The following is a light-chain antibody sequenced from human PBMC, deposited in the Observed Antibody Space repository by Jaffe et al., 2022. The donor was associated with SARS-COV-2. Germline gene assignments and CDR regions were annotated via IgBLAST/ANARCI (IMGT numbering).Light chain of an antibody. V-gene: IGKV3-20*01. CDR3: QQYGGSPLIT. J-gene: IGKJ3*01. CDR2: GAS. Sequence: EIVLTQSPGTLSLSPGERASLSCRASETVSNNYLAWYQQKPGQAPRLLIYGASSRATGIPERFSGSGSGTDFTLIIRRLEPEDFAVYYCQQYGGSPLITFGPGTKVDIK. CDR1: ETVSNNY.